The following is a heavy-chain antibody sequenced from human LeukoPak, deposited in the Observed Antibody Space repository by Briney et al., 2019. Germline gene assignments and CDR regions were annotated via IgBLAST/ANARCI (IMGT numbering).Heavy chain of an antibody. J-gene: IGHJ4*02. CDR2: ISGSGGST. D-gene: IGHD2-15*01. Sequence: GGSLRLSCAASGFTFSSYAMSWVRQAPGKGLEWVSAISGSGGSTYYADSVKGRLTISRDNSKNTLYLQMNSLRAEDTAVYYCAKVTRDCSGGSCYSSIDCWGQGTLVTVSS. CDR1: GFTFSSYA. CDR3: AKVTRDCSGGSCYSSIDC. V-gene: IGHV3-23*01.